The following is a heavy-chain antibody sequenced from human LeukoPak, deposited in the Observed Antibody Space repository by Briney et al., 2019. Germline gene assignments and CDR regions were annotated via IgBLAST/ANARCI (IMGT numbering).Heavy chain of an antibody. Sequence: PGGSLRLSCAASGFTFSGYAMSWVRQAPGKGLEWVSAISGSGGSTYYADSVKGRFTISRDNSKNTLYLQMNSLRAEDTAVYYCEKKRGYSYGYSDYWGQGTLVTVSS. D-gene: IGHD5-18*01. V-gene: IGHV3-23*01. J-gene: IGHJ4*02. CDR1: GFTFSGYA. CDR2: ISGSGGST. CDR3: EKKRGYSYGYSDY.